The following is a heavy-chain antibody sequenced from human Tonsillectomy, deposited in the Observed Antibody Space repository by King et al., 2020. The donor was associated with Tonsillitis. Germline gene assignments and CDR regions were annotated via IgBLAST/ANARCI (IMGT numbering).Heavy chain of an antibody. CDR1: GYTFTSYY. CDR2: INPSGGTT. V-gene: IGHV1-46*01. Sequence: QLVQSGAEVKEPGASVKVSCKASGYTFTSYYMHWVRQAPGQGLEWMGMINPSGGTTSYAQKFQGRVTMTRDTSTNTVYMELSSLRSEDTAVYYCARDRPCSSASCYGGSWFDPWGQGTLVTVCS. CDR3: ARDRPCSSASCYGGSWFDP. J-gene: IGHJ5*02. D-gene: IGHD2-2*01.